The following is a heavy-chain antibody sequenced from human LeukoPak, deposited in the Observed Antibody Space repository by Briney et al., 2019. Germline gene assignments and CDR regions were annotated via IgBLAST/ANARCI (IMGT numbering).Heavy chain of an antibody. V-gene: IGHV4-59*01. CDR3: ARAPAYYYDSSGYSANWFDA. CDR1: GGSISSYY. D-gene: IGHD3-22*01. J-gene: IGHJ5*02. Sequence: SETLSLTCTVSGGSISSYYWSWIRQPPGKGLEWIGYIYYSGSTNYNPSLKSRVTISVDPSKTQFSLKLSSVTAADTAVYYCARAPAYYYDSSGYSANWFDAWGQGTLVTVSS. CDR2: IYYSGST.